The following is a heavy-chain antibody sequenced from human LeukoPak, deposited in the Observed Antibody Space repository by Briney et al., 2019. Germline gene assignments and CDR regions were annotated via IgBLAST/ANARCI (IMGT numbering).Heavy chain of an antibody. CDR1: GGSISSYY. D-gene: IGHD4/OR15-4a*01. V-gene: IGHV4-59*01. J-gene: IGHJ4*02. CDR3: ARGRKVLRRLYYFDH. Sequence: SETLSLTCTVSGGSISSYYWSWIRQPPGKGLEWIGYIYYSGSTNYNPSLKSRVTISVDMSKNQFSLKLSSVTAADMAVYYWARGRKVLRRLYYFDHWGQGTLVTVSS. CDR2: IYYSGST.